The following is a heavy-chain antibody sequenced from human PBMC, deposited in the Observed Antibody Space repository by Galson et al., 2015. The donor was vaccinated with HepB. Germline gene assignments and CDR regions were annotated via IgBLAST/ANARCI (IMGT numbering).Heavy chain of an antibody. CDR3: ARLSTGGALNWFDP. J-gene: IGHJ5*02. D-gene: IGHD1-14*01. CDR2: VYYTGSA. Sequence: TLSLTCTVSGGSISSSRTYWGWTRQPPGKGLEWIGTVYYTGSAYYNPSLKSRVTISADTSKKQTSLNLSSVTAADTAVYYCARLSTGGALNWFDPWGQGTLVAVSS. V-gene: IGHV4-39*01. CDR1: GGSISSSRTY.